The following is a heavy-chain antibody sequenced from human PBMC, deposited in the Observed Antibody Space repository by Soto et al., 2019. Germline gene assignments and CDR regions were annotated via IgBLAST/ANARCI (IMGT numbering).Heavy chain of an antibody. D-gene: IGHD6-13*01. CDR1: GFTFSSYW. V-gene: IGHV3-7*01. Sequence: PGGPLRLSCAPSGFTFSSYWMSWVRQAPGKGLEWVANIKQDGSEKYYVDSVKGRFTISRDNAKNSLYLQMNSLRAEDTAVYYCAREDSSSWNIDYGGQGTLVTVFS. J-gene: IGHJ4*02. CDR2: IKQDGSEK. CDR3: AREDSSSWNIDY.